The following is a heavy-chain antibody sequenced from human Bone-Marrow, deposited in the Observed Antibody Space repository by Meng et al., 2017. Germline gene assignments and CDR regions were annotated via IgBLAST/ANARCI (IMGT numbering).Heavy chain of an antibody. J-gene: IGHJ4*02. CDR1: GFTFSSYT. Sequence: GGSLRLSCAASGFTFSSYTMKWVRQAPGKGLGWVSSISSASNYIDYTDSVKGRFTISRDNAKRSLFLQMNSLRAEDTAVYYCATTRYYSDSSKYYPDYWGQGTVVTVSS. D-gene: IGHD3-22*01. V-gene: IGHV3-21*01. CDR2: ISSASNYI. CDR3: ATTRYYSDSSKYYPDY.